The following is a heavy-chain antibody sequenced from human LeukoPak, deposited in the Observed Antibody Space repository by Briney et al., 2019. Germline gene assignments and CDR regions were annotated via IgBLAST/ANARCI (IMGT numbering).Heavy chain of an antibody. Sequence: SVKVSCKASGGTFSSYAINWVRQAPGQGLEWMGGIIPIFGTANYAQKFQGRVTITADESTSTAYMELSSLRSEDTAVYYCAREVGYCSGGSCYPYFDYWGQGTLVTVSS. CDR2: IIPIFGTA. CDR3: AREVGYCSGGSCYPYFDY. J-gene: IGHJ4*02. CDR1: GGTFSSYA. D-gene: IGHD2-15*01. V-gene: IGHV1-69*13.